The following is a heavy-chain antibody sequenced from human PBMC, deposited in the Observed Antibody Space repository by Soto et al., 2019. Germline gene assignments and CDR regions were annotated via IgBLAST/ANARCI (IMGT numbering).Heavy chain of an antibody. J-gene: IGHJ4*02. CDR3: AKGFYDSSGYYYY. D-gene: IGHD3-22*01. CDR2: ISGSGGST. Sequence: GGSLRLSCAASGFTFSSDAMSWVRQAPGKGLEWVSAISGSGGSTYYADSVKGRFTISRDNSKNTLYLQMNSLRAEDTAVYYCAKGFYDSSGYYYYWGQGTLVTVSS. CDR1: GFTFSSDA. V-gene: IGHV3-23*01.